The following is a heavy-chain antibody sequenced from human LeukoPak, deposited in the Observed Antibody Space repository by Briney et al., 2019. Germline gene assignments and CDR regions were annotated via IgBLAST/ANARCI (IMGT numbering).Heavy chain of an antibody. J-gene: IGHJ4*02. CDR1: GGSISSSSYY. CDR2: IYYSGST. Sequence: SETLSLTCTVSGGSISSSSYYWGWIRQPPGKGLEWIGSIYYSGSTNYNPSLKSRVTISVDTSKNQFSLKLSSVTAADTAVYYCARCLWSGYPYYFDYWGQGTLVTVSS. CDR3: ARCLWSGYPYYFDY. D-gene: IGHD3-3*01. V-gene: IGHV4-39*07.